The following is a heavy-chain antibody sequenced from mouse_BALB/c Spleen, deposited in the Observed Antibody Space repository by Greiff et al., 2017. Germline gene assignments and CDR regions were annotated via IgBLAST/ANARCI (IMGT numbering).Heavy chain of an antibody. D-gene: IGHD2-3*01. CDR1: GFSLTSYG. CDR2: IWAGGST. J-gene: IGHJ3*01. CDR3: ARESDVFAY. Sequence: VQLQESGPGLVAPSQSLSITCTVSGFSLTSYGVHWVRQPPGKGLEWLGVIWAGGSTNYNSALMSRLSISKDNSKSQVFLKMNSLQTYDTAMYYCARESDVFAYWGQGTLVTVSA. V-gene: IGHV2-9*02.